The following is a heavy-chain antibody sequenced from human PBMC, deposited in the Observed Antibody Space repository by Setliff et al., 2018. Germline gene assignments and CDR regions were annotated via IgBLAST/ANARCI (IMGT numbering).Heavy chain of an antibody. CDR1: GYTFTAYD. V-gene: IGHV1-3*01. CDR2: INGVNGKT. J-gene: IGHJ4*02. D-gene: IGHD1-26*01. Sequence: ASVKVSCKASGYTFTAYDIHWMRQAPGQSLEWMGWINGVNGKTKYSQNFQGRVTFTSDTSANTAFMELSSLRSEDSSMYYCARGQTVGPNSGKDYWGQGTLVTVSS. CDR3: ARGQTVGPNSGKDY.